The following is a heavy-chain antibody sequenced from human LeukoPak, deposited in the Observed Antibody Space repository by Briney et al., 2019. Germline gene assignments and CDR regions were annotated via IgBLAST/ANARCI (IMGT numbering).Heavy chain of an antibody. Sequence: GASVKVSFKASGYTFTTYAISWVRQAPGQGLEWMGRISPYDDSTDYAQTLQNRVTMTTDTSTSTAYMELRSLRSDDTAVYYCARERGATTLPFDPWGQGTLVTVSS. CDR1: GYTFTTYA. CDR2: ISPYDDST. D-gene: IGHD1-26*01. J-gene: IGHJ5*02. V-gene: IGHV1-18*01. CDR3: ARERGATTLPFDP.